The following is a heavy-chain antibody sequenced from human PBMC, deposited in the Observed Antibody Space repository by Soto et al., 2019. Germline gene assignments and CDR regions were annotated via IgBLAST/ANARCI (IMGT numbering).Heavy chain of an antibody. CDR3: AKLPGTTHAFDI. V-gene: IGHV3-30*18. CDR1: GFTFSSYG. Sequence: QVQLVESGGGVVQPGRSLRLSCAASGFTFSSYGMHWVRQAPGKGLEWVAVISYDGSNKYYADSVKGRFTISRDNSKNTLYLQMNSLRAEDTVVYYCAKLPGTTHAFDIWGQGTMVTVSS. J-gene: IGHJ3*02. CDR2: ISYDGSNK. D-gene: IGHD1-1*01.